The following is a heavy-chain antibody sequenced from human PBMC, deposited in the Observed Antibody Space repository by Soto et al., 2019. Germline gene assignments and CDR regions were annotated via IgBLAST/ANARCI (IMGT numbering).Heavy chain of an antibody. CDR3: ARVGAAGYYYDSSAYS. Sequence: SETLSLTCSVSGASISSTSHYWNWLRQHPGKGLEWIGYIYYSGSTSYSPSLRSRVTISVDTSKNQFSLRLTSVTAADTAVYYCARVGAAGYYYDSSAYSWGQGALVTVSS. V-gene: IGHV4-31*03. J-gene: IGHJ4*02. D-gene: IGHD3-22*01. CDR1: GASISSTSHY. CDR2: IYYSGST.